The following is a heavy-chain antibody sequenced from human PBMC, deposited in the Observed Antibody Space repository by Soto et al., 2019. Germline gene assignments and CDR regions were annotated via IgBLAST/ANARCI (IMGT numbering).Heavy chain of an antibody. CDR2: TIPIFVTA. CDR1: GGTFDNYP. Sequence: QVQLVQSGAEVKKPGSSVKVSCKASGGTFDNYPINWVRQAPGQGLEWMGGTIPIFVTANYAQKFQGRVTIIADKSTSTAYMELRSLRSEDTAVYYCATVGVNVGGCAVWGQGTTVTVS. CDR3: ATVGVNVGGCAV. V-gene: IGHV1-69*06. D-gene: IGHD5-12*01. J-gene: IGHJ6*02.